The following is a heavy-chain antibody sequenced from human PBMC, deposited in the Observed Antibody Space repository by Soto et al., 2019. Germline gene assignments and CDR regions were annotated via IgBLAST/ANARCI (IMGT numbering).Heavy chain of an antibody. Sequence: QMQLQESGPGLVKPAGTLSLTCAVSGGSISSSDWWSWVRPPPGKGLAWIGETHHGGSTNYNPSLKSRVTIAVDKSKSHFSLSLTSVTAADTAVYYCARNDRSGQCVIQQWGHGTLVSVSS. CDR1: GGSISSSDW. CDR3: ARNDRSGQCVIQQ. J-gene: IGHJ1*01. D-gene: IGHD3-22*01. V-gene: IGHV4-4*02. CDR2: THHGGST.